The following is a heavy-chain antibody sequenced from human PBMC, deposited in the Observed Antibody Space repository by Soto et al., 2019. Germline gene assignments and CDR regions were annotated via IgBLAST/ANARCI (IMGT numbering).Heavy chain of an antibody. CDR2: IYYSGST. V-gene: IGHV4-59*08. CDR3: ARQYSGYDPFDY. J-gene: IGHJ4*02. CDR1: GGSISSYY. Sequence: SETLSLTCTVSGGSISSYYWSWIRQPPGKGLEWIGYIYYSGSTNYNPSLKSRITITVDTSKNQFSLKLSSVTAADTAVYYCARQYSGYDPFDYWGQGTLVTVSS. D-gene: IGHD5-12*01.